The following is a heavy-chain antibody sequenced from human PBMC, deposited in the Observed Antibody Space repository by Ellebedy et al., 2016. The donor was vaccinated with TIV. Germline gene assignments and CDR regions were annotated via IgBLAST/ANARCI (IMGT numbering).Heavy chain of an antibody. Sequence: PSETLSLTCTVSGDSISGSYWNWIRHPPGRGLEWIGCIYYTGTTYYNPSLKSRVTISLDTSKNQFSLKVNSVTAADTAVYYCARTNAFDIWGRGTMVTVSS. V-gene: IGHV4-59*01. CDR2: IYYTGTT. CDR3: ARTNAFDI. J-gene: IGHJ3*02. CDR1: GDSISGSY.